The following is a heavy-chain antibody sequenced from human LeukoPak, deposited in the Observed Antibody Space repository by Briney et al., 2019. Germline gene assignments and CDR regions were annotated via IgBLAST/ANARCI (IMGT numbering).Heavy chain of an antibody. J-gene: IGHJ6*03. D-gene: IGHD3-9*01. CDR3: ARRRLRYFDWLEGDYYYYYMDV. V-gene: IGHV4-34*01. CDR2: INHSGST. Sequence: PSETLSLTCAVYGGSFSGYYWGWIRQPPGKGLEWIGEINHSGSTNYNPSLKSRVTISVDTSKNQFSLKLSSVTAADTAVYYCARRRLRYFDWLEGDYYYYYMDVWGKGTTVTISS. CDR1: GGSFSGYY.